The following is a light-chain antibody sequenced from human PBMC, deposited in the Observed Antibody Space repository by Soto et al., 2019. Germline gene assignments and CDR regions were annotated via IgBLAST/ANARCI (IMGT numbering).Light chain of an antibody. CDR3: YSYTTSSTYV. Sequence: QSVLTQPASVSGSPGQSITISCTGTSSDVGAYNYVSWYQQHPAKIPKLMIYHVSNRPSGVSDRFSGSKSGNTASLTISLLQAEDEADYYCYSYTTSSTYVFGTGTKVTVL. CDR1: SSDVGAYNY. J-gene: IGLJ1*01. CDR2: HVS. V-gene: IGLV2-14*01.